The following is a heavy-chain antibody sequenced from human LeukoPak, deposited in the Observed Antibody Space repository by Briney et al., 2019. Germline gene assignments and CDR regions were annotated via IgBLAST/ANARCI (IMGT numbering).Heavy chain of an antibody. CDR2: INPNSGGT. CDR1: GYTFTGYY. Sequence: GASVKVSCKASGYTFTGYYMHWVRQAPGQGLEWMGWINPNSGGTNYAQKFQGRVTMTRDTSISTAYMELSRLRSDDTAVYYCARVRYDILTGYGDGFDYWGQGTLVTVSS. V-gene: IGHV1-2*02. D-gene: IGHD3-9*01. CDR3: ARVRYDILTGYGDGFDY. J-gene: IGHJ4*02.